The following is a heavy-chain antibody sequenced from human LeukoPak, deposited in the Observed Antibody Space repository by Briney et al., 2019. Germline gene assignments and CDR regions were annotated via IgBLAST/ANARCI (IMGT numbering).Heavy chain of an antibody. J-gene: IGHJ3*02. CDR2: IYYSGST. Sequence: PSETLSLTCTVSGGSISSYYWSWLRQPPGKGLEWIGYIYYSGSTNYNPSLKSRVTISVDTSKNQFSLKLSSVTAADTAVYYCARVVPPMIVVAYDAFDIWGQGTMVTVSS. CDR1: GGSISSYY. CDR3: ARVVPPMIVVAYDAFDI. V-gene: IGHV4-59*01. D-gene: IGHD3-22*01.